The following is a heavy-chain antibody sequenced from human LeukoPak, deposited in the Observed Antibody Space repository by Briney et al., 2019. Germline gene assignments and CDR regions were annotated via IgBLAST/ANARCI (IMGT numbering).Heavy chain of an antibody. V-gene: IGHV3-23*01. CDR2: IVGSGVTT. D-gene: IGHD2-21*01. Sequence: GGTLRLSCVASGFTFSNYGMNWLRQAPGKGLEWVSGIVGSGVTTYYADSVKGRFTISRDNSKSTLYLQLNSLRAEDTAIYYCARDERSIQFNYWGQGTLVTVSS. J-gene: IGHJ4*02. CDR3: ARDERSIQFNY. CDR1: GFTFSNYG.